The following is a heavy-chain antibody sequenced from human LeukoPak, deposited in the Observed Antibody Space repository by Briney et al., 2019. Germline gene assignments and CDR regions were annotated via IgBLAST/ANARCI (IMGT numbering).Heavy chain of an antibody. CDR3: ARVKSVPILRSYYFDY. CDR1: GGSISSGGYY. V-gene: IGHV4-31*03. Sequence: PSETLSLTCTVSGGSISSGGYYWSWIRQHPGKGLGWIGYIYYSGSTYYNPSLKSRVTISVDTSKNQFSLKLSSVTAADTAVYYCARVKSVPILRSYYFDYWGQGTLVTVSS. CDR2: IYYSGST. D-gene: IGHD5/OR15-5a*01. J-gene: IGHJ4*02.